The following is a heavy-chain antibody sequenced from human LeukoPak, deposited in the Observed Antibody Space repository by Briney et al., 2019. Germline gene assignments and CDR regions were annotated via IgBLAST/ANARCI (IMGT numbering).Heavy chain of an antibody. D-gene: IGHD5-18*01. CDR2: ISSSSSYI. CDR3: AREFSIQLWFAGSFDY. J-gene: IGHJ4*02. CDR1: GFTFSSYS. Sequence: GGSLTLSCAASGFTFSSYSMNWVRQAPGKGLEWVSSISSSSSYIYYADSVKGRFTISRDNAKNSVYLQMNSLRAEDTAVYYWAREFSIQLWFAGSFDYWGQGTLVTVSS. V-gene: IGHV3-21*01.